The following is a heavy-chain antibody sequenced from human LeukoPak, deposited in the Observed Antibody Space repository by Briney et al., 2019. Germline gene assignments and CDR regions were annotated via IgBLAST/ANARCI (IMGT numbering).Heavy chain of an antibody. D-gene: IGHD2-2*01. CDR2: IYYTGST. CDR1: GASVTTYY. J-gene: IGHJ5*02. CDR3: ARDGIVVVPAAIAANWFDP. Sequence: SETLSLTCTVSGASVTTYYWSWIRQPPGKGLEFIGHIYYTGSTNYNPSLKSRVTMSVDTSKNQFSLKLSSVTAADTAVYYCARDGIVVVPAAIAANWFDPWGQGTLVTVSS. V-gene: IGHV4-59*02.